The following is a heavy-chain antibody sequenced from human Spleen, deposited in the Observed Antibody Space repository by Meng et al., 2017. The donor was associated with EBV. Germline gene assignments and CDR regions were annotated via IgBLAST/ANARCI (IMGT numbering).Heavy chain of an antibody. CDR2: IYHSGST. Sequence: GPGLVHPSWTWAVTCAGPGDSITYSNWWSWVRPPPGKGLEWIGEIYHSGSTNYNPSLKSRVTISVDKSKNQFSLKLTSVTAADTAVYYCARIDGYSNFDYWGQGTLVTVSS. V-gene: IGHV4-4*02. D-gene: IGHD5-24*01. CDR1: GDSITYSNW. J-gene: IGHJ4*02. CDR3: ARIDGYSNFDY.